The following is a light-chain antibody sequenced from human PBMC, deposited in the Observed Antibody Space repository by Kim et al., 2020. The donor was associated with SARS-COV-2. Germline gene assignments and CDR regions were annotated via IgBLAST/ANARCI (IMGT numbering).Light chain of an antibody. CDR2: STN. Sequence: QTVVTQEPSFSVSPGGTVTLTCGLSSGSVSTSYYPSWYQQTPGQAPRTLIYSTNTRSSGVPDRFSGSILGNKAALTITGAQADDESNYYCVLYMGGGISVFGGGTKFTVL. CDR3: VLYMGGGISV. CDR1: SGSVSTSYY. J-gene: IGLJ2*01. V-gene: IGLV8-61*01.